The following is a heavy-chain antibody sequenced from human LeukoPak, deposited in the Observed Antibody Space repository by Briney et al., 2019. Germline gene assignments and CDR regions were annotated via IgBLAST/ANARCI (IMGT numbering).Heavy chain of an antibody. J-gene: IGHJ6*03. V-gene: IGHV3-7*01. D-gene: IGHD3-3*01. CDR1: GFTFSSYW. CDR2: IKQEGSEK. CDR3: ARGRGLRFLEWLSQGSTYYYYMDV. Sequence: GGSLRLSCAASGFTFSSYWMSWVRQAPGQGLEWVANIKQEGSEKYYVDSVKGRFTISRDNAKNSLYLQMNSLRAEDTAVYYCARGRGLRFLEWLSQGSTYYYYMDVWGKGTTVTVSS.